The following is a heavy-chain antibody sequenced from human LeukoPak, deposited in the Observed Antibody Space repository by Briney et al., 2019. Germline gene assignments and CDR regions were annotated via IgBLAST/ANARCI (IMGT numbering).Heavy chain of an antibody. J-gene: IGHJ4*02. Sequence: PSETLSLTCTVSGYSISSGYYWGWIRQPPGKGLEWIGSIYHSGSTYYNPSLKSRVTISVDTSKNQFSLKLSSVTAADTAVYYCALSIAAAGTFDYWGQGTLVTVSS. D-gene: IGHD6-13*01. V-gene: IGHV4-38-2*02. CDR3: ALSIAAAGTFDY. CDR2: IYHSGST. CDR1: GYSISSGYY.